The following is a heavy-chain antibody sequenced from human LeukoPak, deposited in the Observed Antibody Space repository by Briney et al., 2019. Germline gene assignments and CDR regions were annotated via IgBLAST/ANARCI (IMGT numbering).Heavy chain of an antibody. Sequence: ASVKVSFKASGYTFTSYGISWVRPAPGQGLEWMGWISAYNGNTNYAQKLQGRVTMTTDTSTSTAYMELRGLRSDDTAVYYCARGGLGYYYYGMDVWGKGTTVTVSS. CDR1: GYTFTSYG. CDR2: ISAYNGNT. J-gene: IGHJ6*04. CDR3: ARGGLGYYYYGMDV. V-gene: IGHV1-18*04. D-gene: IGHD6-19*01.